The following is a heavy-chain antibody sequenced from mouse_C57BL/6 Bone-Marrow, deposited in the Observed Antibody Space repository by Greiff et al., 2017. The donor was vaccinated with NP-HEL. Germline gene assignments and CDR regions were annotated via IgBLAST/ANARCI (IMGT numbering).Heavy chain of an antibody. V-gene: IGHV1-7*01. J-gene: IGHJ1*03. CDR2: INPSSGYT. CDR3: ARPSTRGTFHLYFDV. Sequence: QVQLQQSGAELAKPGASVKLSCKASGYTFTSYWMHWVKQRPGQGLEWIGYINPSSGYTKFNQKFKDKATLTADKSSSTAYMQLSRLKYADSAVYYCARPSTRGTFHLYFDVWGTGTTVTVAS. CDR1: GYTFTSYW. D-gene: IGHD3-3*01.